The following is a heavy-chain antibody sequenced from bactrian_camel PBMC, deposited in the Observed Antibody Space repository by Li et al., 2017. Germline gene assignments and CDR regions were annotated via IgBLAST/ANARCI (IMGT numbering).Heavy chain of an antibody. Sequence: VQLVESGGGLVQPGGSLRLSCVLSGYTYSYPYMGWFRQAPGTEREGIAAISTTDGRTIHADSVKGRFTISQDHAKNTVYLQMNSLKPEDTAVYYCAADLWGSTCREQDQGTQVTVS. CDR1: GYTYSYPY. CDR2: ISTTDGRT. D-gene: IGHD6*01. J-gene: IGHJ4*01. V-gene: IGHV3S53*01.